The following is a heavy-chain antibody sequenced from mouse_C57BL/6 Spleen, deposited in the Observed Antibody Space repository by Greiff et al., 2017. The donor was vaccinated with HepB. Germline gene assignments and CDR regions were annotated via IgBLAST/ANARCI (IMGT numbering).Heavy chain of an antibody. CDR3: ARSVYYGNYADY. Sequence: VQLQQSGPELVKPGASVKMSCKASGYTFTDYNMHWVKQSHGKSLEWIGYINPNNGGTSYNQKFKGKATLTVNKSSSTAYMELRSLTSEDSAVYYCARSVYYGNYADYWGQGTTLTVSS. V-gene: IGHV1-22*01. D-gene: IGHD2-1*01. J-gene: IGHJ2*01. CDR1: GYTFTDYN. CDR2: INPNNGGT.